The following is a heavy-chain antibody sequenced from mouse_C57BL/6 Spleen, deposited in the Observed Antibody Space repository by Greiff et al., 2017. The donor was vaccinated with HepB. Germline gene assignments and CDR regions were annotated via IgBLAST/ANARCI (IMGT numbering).Heavy chain of an antibody. CDR3: ARGRGLDY. D-gene: IGHD3-3*01. J-gene: IGHJ2*01. CDR2: IYPGSGNT. CDR1: GYTFTDYY. V-gene: IGHV1-76*01. Sequence: VQLQQSGAELVRPGASVKLSCKASGYTFTDYYINWVKQRPGQGLEWIARIYPGSGNTYYNEKFKGKATLTAEKSSSTAYMQLSSLTSEDSAVYFCARGRGLDYWGQGTTLTVSS.